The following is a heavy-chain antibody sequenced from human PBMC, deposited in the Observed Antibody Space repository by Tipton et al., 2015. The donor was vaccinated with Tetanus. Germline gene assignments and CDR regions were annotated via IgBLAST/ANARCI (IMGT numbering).Heavy chain of an antibody. CDR1: GFTFSSYW. Sequence: GSLRLSCAASGFTFSSYWMSWVRQAPGKGLEWVANIKQDGSEKYYVDSVKGRFTISRDNAKNSLYLQMNSLRAEDTAVYYCARLIYDSTIGFLFDYWGQGTLVAVSS. J-gene: IGHJ4*02. CDR2: IKQDGSEK. CDR3: ARLIYDSTIGFLFDY. V-gene: IGHV3-7*01. D-gene: IGHD3-22*01.